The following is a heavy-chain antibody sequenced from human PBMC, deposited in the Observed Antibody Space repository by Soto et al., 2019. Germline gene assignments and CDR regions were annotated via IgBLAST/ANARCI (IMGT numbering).Heavy chain of an antibody. D-gene: IGHD1-7*01. Sequence: SETLSLTCTVSGGSISNYYWSWIRQPPGKGLEWIGYIYYTGSTNYNPSLKSRVTISVDTSKNQFSLKLSSVTAADTAVYYCARDKAKAGTTGVWFDPWGQGTLVTVSS. V-gene: IGHV4-59*12. J-gene: IGHJ5*02. CDR1: GGSISNYY. CDR3: ARDKAKAGTTGVWFDP. CDR2: IYYTGST.